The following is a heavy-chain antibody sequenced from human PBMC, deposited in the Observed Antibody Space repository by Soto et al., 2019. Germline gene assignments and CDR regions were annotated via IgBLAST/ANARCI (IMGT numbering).Heavy chain of an antibody. J-gene: IGHJ4*02. CDR1: GYIFTNYA. D-gene: IGHD6-6*01. V-gene: IGHV1-3*05. Sequence: QVQLVQSGAEEKKPGASVKVSCKASGYIFTNYAIHWVRQAPGQRLEWMGWFDVGNGDTKYSQKFQDRVTITTATSARTAYMEPSSLRSEDTAVYDCARDEYRPRSNFDYWGQGTLVTVSA. CDR3: ARDEYRPRSNFDY. CDR2: FDVGNGDT.